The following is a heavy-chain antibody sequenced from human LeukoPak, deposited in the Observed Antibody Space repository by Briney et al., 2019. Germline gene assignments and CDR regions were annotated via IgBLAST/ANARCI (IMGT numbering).Heavy chain of an antibody. CDR1: GFTFDDYA. Sequence: GGSLRLSCAASGFTFDDYAMHWVRQAPGKGLEWVSGISWNSGSIGYADSVKGRFTISRDNAKNSLYLQMNSLRAEDTALYYCAKGWNYDILTGSDYWGQGTLVTVSS. D-gene: IGHD3-9*01. V-gene: IGHV3-9*01. CDR2: ISWNSGSI. J-gene: IGHJ4*02. CDR3: AKGWNYDILTGSDY.